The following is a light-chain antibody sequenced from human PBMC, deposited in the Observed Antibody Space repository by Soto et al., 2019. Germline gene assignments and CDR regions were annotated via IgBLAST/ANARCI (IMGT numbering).Light chain of an antibody. CDR1: SSDVGSYNL. J-gene: IGLJ3*02. Sequence: QSALTQPASVSGSPGQSITISCTGTSSDVGSYNLVSWYQQHPGKAPKLMISEVTKRPSGVSTRFSGSKSGHTASLTISGLQAEDESDYYCCSYAGSSTWVFGGWTKLTVL. CDR3: CSYAGSSTWV. V-gene: IGLV2-23*02. CDR2: EVT.